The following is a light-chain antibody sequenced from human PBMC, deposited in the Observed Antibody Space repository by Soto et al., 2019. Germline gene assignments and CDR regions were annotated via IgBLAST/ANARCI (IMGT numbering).Light chain of an antibody. CDR1: QSLLHSNVYNY. J-gene: IGKJ2*02. Sequence: DIVITQSPLSLPVTPGAPASISCRSIQSLLHSNVYNYLDWYLQKPGQSPQLLIYLGSNRASGVPDRFSGSGSGTELTLKISRVEAEDVGVYYCMQALRALCTFGQGTKLEIK. CDR3: MQALRALCT. V-gene: IGKV2-28*01. CDR2: LGS.